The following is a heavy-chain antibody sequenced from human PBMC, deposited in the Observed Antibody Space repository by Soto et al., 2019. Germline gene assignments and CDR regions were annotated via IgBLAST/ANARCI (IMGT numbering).Heavy chain of an antibody. V-gene: IGHV3-30*18. J-gene: IGHJ4*02. Sequence: GGSLRLSCAASGITFSSYGMHWVRQAPGKGLEWVAVRSYDGSNKYYADSVKGRFTISRDNSKNTLYLQMNSLRAEDTAVYYCAKDPRYVDIDSRVATPPRPFEYYSYFHYWGQGTLVTVSS. CDR1: GITFSSYG. CDR2: RSYDGSNK. D-gene: IGHD5-12*01. CDR3: AKDPRYVDIDSRVATPPRPFEYYSYFHY.